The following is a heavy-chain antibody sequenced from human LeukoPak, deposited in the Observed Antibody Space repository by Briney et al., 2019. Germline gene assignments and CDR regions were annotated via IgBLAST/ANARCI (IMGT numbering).Heavy chain of an antibody. CDR1: GFTFSSSW. J-gene: IGHJ4*02. Sequence: GGSLRLSCAASGFTFSSSWMYWVRQAPGKGLVWVSRINSDESITTYADSVKGRFTISRDNAKNTLYLQMNSLRAEDTAVYYCARLYCSSTSCTFDYWGQGTLVTVSS. CDR3: ARLYCSSTSCTFDY. V-gene: IGHV3-74*01. D-gene: IGHD2-2*01. CDR2: INSDESIT.